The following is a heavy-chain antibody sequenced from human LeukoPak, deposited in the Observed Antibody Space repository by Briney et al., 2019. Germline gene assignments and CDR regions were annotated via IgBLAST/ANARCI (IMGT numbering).Heavy chain of an antibody. Sequence: GGSLRLSCAASGFTFSSYAMHWVRQAPGKGLEWVAVISYDGSNKYYADSVKGRFTISRDNSKNTLYLQMNSLRAEDTAVYYCAKDGYCSSTSCLDYWGQGTLVTVSS. CDR2: ISYDGSNK. J-gene: IGHJ4*02. CDR3: AKDGYCSSTSCLDY. CDR1: GFTFSSYA. V-gene: IGHV3-30-3*01. D-gene: IGHD2-2*03.